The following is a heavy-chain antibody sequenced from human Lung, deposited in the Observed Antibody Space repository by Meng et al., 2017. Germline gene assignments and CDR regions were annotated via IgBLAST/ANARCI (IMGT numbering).Heavy chain of an antibody. CDR1: GGSISSSNW. D-gene: IGHD6-19*01. Sequence: SETLSLTCAVPGGSISSSNWWSWVRQPPGKGLEWIGEIYHSGSTNYNPSLKSRVTISVDKSKNQFSLKLSSVTAADTAVYYCARGLRGIAVAGLFDYWGQGTLVTVSS. V-gene: IGHV4-4*02. CDR3: ARGLRGIAVAGLFDY. J-gene: IGHJ4*02. CDR2: IYHSGST.